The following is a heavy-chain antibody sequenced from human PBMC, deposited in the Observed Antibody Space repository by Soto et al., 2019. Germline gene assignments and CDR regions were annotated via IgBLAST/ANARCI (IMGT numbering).Heavy chain of an antibody. D-gene: IGHD3-22*01. CDR2: ISSSSSII. CDR1: GFTFSSYS. V-gene: IGHV3-48*02. CDR3: AWVVIRPA. Sequence: EVQLVESGGGLVQPGGSLRLSCAASGFTFSSYSLNWVRQAPGKGLEWVSYISSSSSIIYYADSVKGRFTISRDNAKNSLYLQMNGLRHEDTAVYYCAWVVIRPAWGQGTLVTVSS. J-gene: IGHJ5*02.